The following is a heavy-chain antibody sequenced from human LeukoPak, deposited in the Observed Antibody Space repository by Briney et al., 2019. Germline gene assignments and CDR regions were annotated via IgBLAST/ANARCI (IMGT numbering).Heavy chain of an antibody. CDR1: GFTFSSYS. J-gene: IGHJ4*02. Sequence: PGGSLRLSCAASGFTFSSYSMNWVRQTPGKGLEWVSSISSSSTYIYYADSVKGRFTISRDNAKNSLYLQMNSLRAEDTAVYYCARDTDRHFGYWGQGTLVTVSS. D-gene: IGHD3-22*01. CDR2: ISSSSTYI. CDR3: ARDTDRHFGY. V-gene: IGHV3-21*01.